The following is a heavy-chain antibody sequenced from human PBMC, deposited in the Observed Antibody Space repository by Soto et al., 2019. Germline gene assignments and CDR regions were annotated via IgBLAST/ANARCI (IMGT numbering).Heavy chain of an antibody. Sequence: ETLSLTCTVSGGSISSSSYYWAWIRQPPGKGLEWIGTIYYSGSTYYNPSLKSRVTISVDTSKSQFSLKLSSVTAADTAVYYCASLLYYDSSGFYHSFDYWGQGTLVTVSS. CDR3: ASLLYYDSSGFYHSFDY. J-gene: IGHJ4*02. CDR1: GGSISSSSYY. D-gene: IGHD3-22*01. V-gene: IGHV4-39*01. CDR2: IYYSGST.